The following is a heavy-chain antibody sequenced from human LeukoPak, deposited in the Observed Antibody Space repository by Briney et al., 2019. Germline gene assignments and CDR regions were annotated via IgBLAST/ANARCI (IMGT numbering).Heavy chain of an antibody. V-gene: IGHV3-23*01. CDR2: ISSSGDTT. Sequence: GGSLRLSCAASGFTFTNFGMSWVRQAPGKELEWVSRISSSGDTTNYADSVKGRFTISRDNAKNTLYLQMNSLGAEDTAVYYCATEGPLPGGHDYWGQGTLVTVSS. CDR1: GFTFTNFG. D-gene: IGHD2-15*01. J-gene: IGHJ4*02. CDR3: ATEGPLPGGHDY.